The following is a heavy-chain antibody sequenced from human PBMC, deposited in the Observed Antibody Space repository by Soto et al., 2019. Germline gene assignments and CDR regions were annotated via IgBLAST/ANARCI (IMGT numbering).Heavy chain of an antibody. D-gene: IGHD3-10*01. CDR1: GFTFSSYA. CDR2: ISYDGSNK. V-gene: IGHV3-30-3*01. Sequence: QVQLVESGGGVVQPGRSLRLSCAASGFTFSSYAMHWVRQAPGKGLEWVAVISYDGSNKYYADSVKGRFTISRDNSKNTLYVQMNSLRAEDTAVYYCARYPGNYYGSGSYPPTFDYWGQGTLVTVSS. CDR3: ARYPGNYYGSGSYPPTFDY. J-gene: IGHJ4*02.